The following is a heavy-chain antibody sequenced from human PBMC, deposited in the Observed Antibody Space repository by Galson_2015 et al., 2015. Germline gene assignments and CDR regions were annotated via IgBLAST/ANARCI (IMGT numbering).Heavy chain of an antibody. J-gene: IGHJ4*02. CDR1: FSLFSLPLAS. V-gene: IGHV6-1*01. D-gene: IGHD3-10*01. CDR3: ARDRAPGASRVYFDY. Sequence: FSLSFSLFSLPLASFPFLLPSPSLFLEWLGRTYHGSKWYNDYTVSVKSRITINSDTSKNQFSLQLNSVTPEDAAVYYCARDRAPGASRVYFDYWGQGTLVTVSS. CDR2: TYHGSKWYN.